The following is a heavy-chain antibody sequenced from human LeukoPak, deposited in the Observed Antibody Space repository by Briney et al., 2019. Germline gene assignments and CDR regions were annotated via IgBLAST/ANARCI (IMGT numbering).Heavy chain of an antibody. Sequence: SETLSLTCTVSGYSISNGYYWGWIRQPPGKGLEWIGEINHSGSTNYNPSLKSRVTISVDTSKNQFSLKLSSVTAADTAVYYCARHSSGTTWYDYYYYMDVWGKGTTVTISS. V-gene: IGHV4-38-2*02. J-gene: IGHJ6*03. D-gene: IGHD1-1*01. CDR1: GYSISNGYY. CDR2: INHSGST. CDR3: ARHSSGTTWYDYYYYMDV.